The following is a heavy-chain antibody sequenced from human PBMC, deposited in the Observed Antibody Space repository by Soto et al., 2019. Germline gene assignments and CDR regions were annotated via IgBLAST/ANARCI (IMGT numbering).Heavy chain of an antibody. CDR2: IYYSGST. CDR1: GGSISSYY. Sequence: SETLSLTCTVSGGSISSYYWSWIRQPPGKGLEWIGYIYYSGSTNYNPSLKSRVTISVDTSKNQFSLKLSSVTAADTAVYYCARYYDFWTGRYFDYWGQGTPVTVSS. D-gene: IGHD3-3*01. CDR3: ARYYDFWTGRYFDY. J-gene: IGHJ4*02. V-gene: IGHV4-59*01.